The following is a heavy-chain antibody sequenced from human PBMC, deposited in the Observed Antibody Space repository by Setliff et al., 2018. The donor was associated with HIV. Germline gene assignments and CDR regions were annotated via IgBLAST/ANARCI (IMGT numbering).Heavy chain of an antibody. Sequence: GASVKVSCKASGYTFTSYGISWVRQAPGQGLEWMGWISAYNGNTNYAQKLQGRVTMTTDTSTSTAYMELRSLRSDDTAVYYCARTRTMVRGVPYYFDSWGQGTTVTVSS. V-gene: IGHV1-18*01. CDR3: ARTRTMVRGVPYYFDS. J-gene: IGHJ4*03. CDR2: ISAYNGNT. CDR1: GYTFTSYG. D-gene: IGHD3-10*01.